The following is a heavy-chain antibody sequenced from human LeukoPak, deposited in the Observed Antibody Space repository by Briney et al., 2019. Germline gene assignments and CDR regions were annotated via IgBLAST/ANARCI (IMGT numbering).Heavy chain of an antibody. Sequence: GGSLRLSCAASGFTFSSSAMSWVRQAPGKGLEWVSAISNNGGYTYYADSVQGRFTISRDNSKSTLCLQMNSLRAEDTAVYYCAKYLRQWLVPVGAFDIWGQGTMVTVSS. V-gene: IGHV3-23*01. CDR1: GFTFSSSA. CDR2: ISNNGGYT. D-gene: IGHD6-19*01. J-gene: IGHJ3*02. CDR3: AKYLRQWLVPVGAFDI.